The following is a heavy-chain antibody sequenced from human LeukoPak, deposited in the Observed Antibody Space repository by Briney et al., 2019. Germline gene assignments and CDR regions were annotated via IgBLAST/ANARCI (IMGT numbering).Heavy chain of an antibody. J-gene: IGHJ4*02. CDR1: GFTFSSYA. D-gene: IGHD3-3*01. CDR3: AKGDLITIFGVASDY. Sequence: GGSLRLSCAASGFTFSSYAMSWVRQAPGKGLEWVSAISGSGGGTYYADSVKGRFTISRDNSKNTLYLQMNCLRAEDTAVYYCAKGDLITIFGVASDYWGQGTLVTVSS. CDR2: ISGSGGGT. V-gene: IGHV3-23*01.